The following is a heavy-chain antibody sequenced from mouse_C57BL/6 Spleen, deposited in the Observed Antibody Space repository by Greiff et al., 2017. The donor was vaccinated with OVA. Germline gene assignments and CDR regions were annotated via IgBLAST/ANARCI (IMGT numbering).Heavy chain of an antibody. Sequence: EVKLLESGPGMVKPSQSLSLTCTVTGYSITSGYDWHWIRHFPGNKLEWMGYISYSGSTNYNPSLKSRISITHDTSKNHFFLKLNSVTTEDTATYYCAGAYYSNAWFAYWGQGTLVTVSA. J-gene: IGHJ3*01. CDR2: ISYSGST. V-gene: IGHV3-1*01. D-gene: IGHD2-5*01. CDR1: GYSITSGYD. CDR3: AGAYYSNAWFAY.